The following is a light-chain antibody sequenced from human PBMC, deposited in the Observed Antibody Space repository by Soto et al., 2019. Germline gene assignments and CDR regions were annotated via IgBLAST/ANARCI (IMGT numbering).Light chain of an antibody. Sequence: QSSRTDPPSASGSPGQSVAISCTGTSSDVGGYNYVSWYQQHPGKAPELMIYEVNKRPSGVPDRFSGSKSGNTASLTVSGLQAEDEADYYCSSYAGSSNVFGTGIKV. J-gene: IGLJ1*01. CDR3: SSYAGSSNV. CDR2: EVN. V-gene: IGLV2-8*01. CDR1: SSDVGGYNY.